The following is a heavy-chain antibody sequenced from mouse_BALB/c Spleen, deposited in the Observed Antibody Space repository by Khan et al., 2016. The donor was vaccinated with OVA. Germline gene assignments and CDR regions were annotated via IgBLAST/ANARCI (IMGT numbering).Heavy chain of an antibody. V-gene: IGHV14-3*02. CDR1: GFNIKDTY. J-gene: IGHJ3*01. D-gene: IGHD4-1*01. CDR2: IDPANGNT. CDR3: ARDYWDVFAY. Sequence: VQLKQSGTELVKPGASVKLSCTASGFNIKDTYMPWVKQRPEQGLDWIGRIDPANGNTKSDPKFQGKATITADTSSNTAYLQLSSMTSEDTAVYYCARDYWDVFAYWGQGTLVTVSA.